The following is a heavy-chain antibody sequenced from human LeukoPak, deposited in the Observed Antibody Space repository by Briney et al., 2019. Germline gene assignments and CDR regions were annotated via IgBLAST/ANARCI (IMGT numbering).Heavy chain of an antibody. V-gene: IGHV3-48*04. CDR1: GFTFSSYG. Sequence: GGSLRLSCAASGFTFSSYGMHWVRQAPGKGLAWVSYISSSGNSTFYADSVKGRFTISRDNAKNSLFLQMNSLRAEDTAVYYCARVKLVGLDGFDIWGQGTMVTVSS. D-gene: IGHD3-10*01. CDR3: ARVKLVGLDGFDI. J-gene: IGHJ3*02. CDR2: ISSSGNST.